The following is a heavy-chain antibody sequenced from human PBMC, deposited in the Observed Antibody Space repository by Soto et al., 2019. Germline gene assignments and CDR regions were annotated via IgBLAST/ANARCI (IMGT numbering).Heavy chain of an antibody. CDR2: ISSSSSYI. CDR3: ARLRGYCGGGNCHELHFDP. V-gene: IGHV3-21*01. J-gene: IGHJ5*02. Sequence: PGGSLRLSCAASGFTFSSYSMNWVRQAPGKGLEWVSSISSSSSYIYYADSVKGRFTISRDNAKNSLYLQMNSLRAEDTAVYYCARLRGYCGGGNCHELHFDPWGQGILVTVSS. D-gene: IGHD2-15*01. CDR1: GFTFSSYS.